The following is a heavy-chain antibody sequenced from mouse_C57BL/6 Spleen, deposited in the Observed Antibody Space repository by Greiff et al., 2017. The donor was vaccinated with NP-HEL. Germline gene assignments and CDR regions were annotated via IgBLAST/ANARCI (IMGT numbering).Heavy chain of an antibody. V-gene: IGHV5-9-1*02. CDR1: GFTFSSYA. CDR3: TRAPWSYYFDY. Sequence: EVKLVESGEGLVKPGGSLKLSCAASGFTFSSYAMSWVRQTPEKRLEWVAYISSGGDYIYYADTVKGRFTISRDNARNTLYLQMSSLKSEDTAMYYCTRAPWSYYFDYWGQGTTLTVSS. J-gene: IGHJ2*01. D-gene: IGHD1-1*02. CDR2: ISSGGDYI.